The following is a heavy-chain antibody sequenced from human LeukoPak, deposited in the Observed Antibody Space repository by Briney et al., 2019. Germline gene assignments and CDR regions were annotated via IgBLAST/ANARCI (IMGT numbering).Heavy chain of an antibody. CDR2: ISSSSSYI. V-gene: IGHV3-21*01. J-gene: IGHJ6*03. CDR3: ARVGCSGGSCYGYYYYYYMDV. D-gene: IGHD2-15*01. CDR1: GFTLSSYA. Sequence: GGSLRLSCAASGFTLSSYAMSWVRQGPGKGLEWVSSISSSSSYIYYADSVKGRFTISRDNAKNSLYLQMNSLRAEDTAVYYCARVGCSGGSCYGYYYYYYMDVWGKGTTVTVSS.